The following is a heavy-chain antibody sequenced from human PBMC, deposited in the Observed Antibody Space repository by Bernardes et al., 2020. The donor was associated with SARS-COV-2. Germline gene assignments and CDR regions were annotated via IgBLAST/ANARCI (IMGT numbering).Heavy chain of an antibody. CDR3: ARSESRFDAAVAGTMAY. CDR1: GYTFTGYY. V-gene: IGHV1-2*04. CDR2: INPNSGGT. J-gene: IGHJ4*02. Sequence: ASVKVSCKASGYTFTGYYMHWVRQAPGQGLEWMGWINPNSGGTNYAQKFQGWVTMTRDTSISTAYMELSRLRSDDTAVYYCARSESRFDAAVAGTMAYWGQGTLVTVSS. D-gene: IGHD6-19*01.